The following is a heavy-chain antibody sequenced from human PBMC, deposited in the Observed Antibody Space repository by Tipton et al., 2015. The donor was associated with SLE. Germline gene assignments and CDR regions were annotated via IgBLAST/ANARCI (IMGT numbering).Heavy chain of an antibody. CDR3: ARDFFDY. J-gene: IGHJ4*02. CDR2: IYYSGST. CDR1: GGSISSYY. Sequence: LRLSCTVSGGSISSYYWSWIRQPPGKGLEWIGYIYYSGSTNYNPSLTSRVTISVDTSKNQFSLKLSSVTAADTAVYYCARDFFDYWGQGTLVTVSS. V-gene: IGHV4-59*01.